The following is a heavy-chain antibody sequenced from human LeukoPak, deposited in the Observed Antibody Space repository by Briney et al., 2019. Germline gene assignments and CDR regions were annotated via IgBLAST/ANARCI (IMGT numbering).Heavy chain of an antibody. CDR3: ARDQDSSGYNDY. J-gene: IGHJ4*02. D-gene: IGHD3-22*01. Sequence: SETLSLTCTVSGGSISSYYWSWIRQPPGKGLEWIGCIYYSGSTNYNPSLKSRVTISVGTSKNQFSLKLSSVIAADTAVYYCARDQDSSGYNDYWGQGTLVTVSS. CDR1: GGSISSYY. CDR2: IYYSGST. V-gene: IGHV4-59*01.